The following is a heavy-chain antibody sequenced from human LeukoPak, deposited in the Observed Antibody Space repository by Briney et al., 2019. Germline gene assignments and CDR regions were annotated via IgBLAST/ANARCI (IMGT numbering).Heavy chain of an antibody. CDR2: IYYSGST. CDR3: ARGAAVAGPYYFDY. CDR1: GGSVSSYY. Sequence: SETLSLTCTVSGGSVSSYYWSWIRQPPGKGLEWIGYIYYSGSTNHNPSLKSRVTISVNTSKNQFSLKLSSVTAADTAMYYCARGAAVAGPYYFDYWGQGTLVTVSS. V-gene: IGHV4-59*02. D-gene: IGHD6-19*01. J-gene: IGHJ4*02.